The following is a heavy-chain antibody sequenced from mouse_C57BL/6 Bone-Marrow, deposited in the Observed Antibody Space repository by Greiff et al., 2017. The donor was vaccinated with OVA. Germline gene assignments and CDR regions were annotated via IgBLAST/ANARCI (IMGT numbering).Heavy chain of an antibody. CDR3: ARGKTGGLYAMDY. D-gene: IGHD4-1*01. CDR1: GFTFSDYG. V-gene: IGHV5-15*01. Sequence: EVKLMESGGGLVQPGGSLKLSCAASGFTFSDYGMAWVRQAPRKGPEWVAFISNLAYSIYYADTVTGRFTISRENAKNTLYLEMSSLRSEDTAMYYCARGKTGGLYAMDYWGQGTSVTVSS. J-gene: IGHJ4*01. CDR2: ISNLAYSI.